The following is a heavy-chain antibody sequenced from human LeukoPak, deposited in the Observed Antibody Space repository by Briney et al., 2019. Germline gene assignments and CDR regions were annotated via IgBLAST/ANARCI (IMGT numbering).Heavy chain of an antibody. CDR2: IYYSGTT. D-gene: IGHD3-10*01. V-gene: IGHV4-39*01. Sequence: PAETLSLTCTVSGGPISSSDYYWAWIRQPPGKGLEWLGSIYYSGTTYYKPSLKSRVTISVDTSKNQFSLKLSSVTAADTAVYYCASYMVRGPYHFDYWGQGNPVSVSS. CDR3: ASYMVRGPYHFDY. CDR1: GGPISSSDYY. J-gene: IGHJ4*02.